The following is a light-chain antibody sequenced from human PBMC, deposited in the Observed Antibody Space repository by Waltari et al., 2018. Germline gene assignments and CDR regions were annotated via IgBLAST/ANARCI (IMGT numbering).Light chain of an antibody. J-gene: IGLJ1*01. CDR1: SRDVGGYHW. CDR2: DVS. Sequence: QSALTQPASVSVSPGQSITISCTGPSRDVGGYHWFSWYQHHPDKAPKVVILDVSYRPSGVSNRFSGSKSGNTASLTISGLQAEDEADYYCTSYTSSHSLVFGTGTKVTVL. CDR3: TSYTSSHSLV. V-gene: IGLV2-14*03.